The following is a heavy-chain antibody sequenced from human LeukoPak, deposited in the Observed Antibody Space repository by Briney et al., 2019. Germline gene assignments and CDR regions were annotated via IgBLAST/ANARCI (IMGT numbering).Heavy chain of an antibody. V-gene: IGHV1-18*01. CDR1: GYTFISYG. D-gene: IGHD1-26*01. J-gene: IGHJ4*02. CDR3: ARGRAPARTVTVGATTYYFDY. Sequence: ASVKVSCKASGYTFISYGITWVRQAPGQGLEWLGWISAYNGNIDYAQKLQGRVTLTTDTSTSTAYMEVRSLRSDDTAVYYCARGRAPARTVTVGATTYYFDYWGQGTLVTVSS. CDR2: ISAYNGNI.